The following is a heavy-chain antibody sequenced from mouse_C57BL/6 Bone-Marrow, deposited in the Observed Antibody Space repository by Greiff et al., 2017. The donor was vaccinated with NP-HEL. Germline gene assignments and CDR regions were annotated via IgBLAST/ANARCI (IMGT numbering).Heavy chain of an antibody. CDR2: INPSSGYT. CDR3: ARGGYGWFAY. CDR1: GYTFTSYT. D-gene: IGHD2-2*01. J-gene: IGHJ3*01. Sequence: VQGVESGAELARPGASVKMSCKASGYTFTSYTMHWVKQRPGQGLEWIGYINPSSGYTKYNQKFKDKATLTADKSSSTAYMQLSSLTSEDSAVYYCARGGYGWFAYWGQGTLVTVSA. V-gene: IGHV1-4*01.